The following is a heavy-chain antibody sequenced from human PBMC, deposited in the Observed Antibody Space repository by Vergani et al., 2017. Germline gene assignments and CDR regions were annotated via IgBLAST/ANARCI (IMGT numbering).Heavy chain of an antibody. J-gene: IGHJ4*02. D-gene: IGHD6-13*01. CDR1: GFTFSSYA. CDR2: ISGSGGST. CDR3: AKDNPTSQTHSSSPGTGDY. Sequence: EVQLLESGGGLVQPGGSLRLSCAASGFTFSSYAMSWVRQAPGKGLEWVSAISGSGGSTYYADSVKGRFTISRDNSKNTLDLQMNSLRAEDTAVYYCAKDNPTSQTHSSSPGTGDYWGQGTLVTVSS. V-gene: IGHV3-23*01.